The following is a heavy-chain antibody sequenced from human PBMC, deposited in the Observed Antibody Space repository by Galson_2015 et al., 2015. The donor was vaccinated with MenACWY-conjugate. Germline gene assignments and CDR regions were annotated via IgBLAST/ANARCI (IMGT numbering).Heavy chain of an antibody. CDR3: AREIVVAPAASWGDYYYGMDV. CDR2: INAGNGNT. V-gene: IGHV1-3*01. J-gene: IGHJ6*02. Sequence: VNVSCTASGYTFPNYAMHWVRQAPGQRLAWMGWINAGNGNTKYSQKFQGRVTITSDTSASTAYMELSSLRSEDTAVYYCAREIVVAPAASWGDYYYGMDVWGQGTTVTVSS. D-gene: IGHD2-2*01. CDR1: GYTFPNYA.